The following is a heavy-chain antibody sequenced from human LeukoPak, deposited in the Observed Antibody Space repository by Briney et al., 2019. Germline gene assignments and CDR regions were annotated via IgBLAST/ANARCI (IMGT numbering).Heavy chain of an antibody. CDR1: GFTFTSSA. CDR3: AASSASPWYSSSWTGNFDY. CDR2: IVVGSGNT. J-gene: IGHJ4*02. Sequence: ASVKVSCKASGFTFTSSAMQWVRQARGQRLEWIGWIVVGSGNTNYAQKFQERVTITRDMSTSTAYMELSSLRSEDTAVYYCAASSASPWYSSSWTGNFDYWGQGTLVTVSS. D-gene: IGHD6-13*01. V-gene: IGHV1-58*02.